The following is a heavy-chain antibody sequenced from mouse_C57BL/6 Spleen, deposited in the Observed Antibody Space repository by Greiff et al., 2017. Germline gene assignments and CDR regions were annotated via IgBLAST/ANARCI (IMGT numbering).Heavy chain of an antibody. CDR2: ILPGSGST. V-gene: IGHV1-9*01. CDR1: GYTFTGYW. J-gene: IGHJ2*01. Sequence: QVQLQQSGAELMKPGASVKLSCKATGYTFTGYWIEWVKQRPGHGLEWIGEILPGSGSTNYNEKFKGKATFTADTSSNTAYMQLSSMTTEDSAIYYCARGPYYYGSSLYYFDYWGQGTTLTVSS. D-gene: IGHD1-1*01. CDR3: ARGPYYYGSSLYYFDY.